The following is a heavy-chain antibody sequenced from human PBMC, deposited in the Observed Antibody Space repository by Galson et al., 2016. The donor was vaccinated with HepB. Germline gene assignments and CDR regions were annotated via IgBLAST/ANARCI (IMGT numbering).Heavy chain of an antibody. V-gene: IGHV3-49*03. CDR1: GFTFGDFA. CDR3: ARDLRGDY. J-gene: IGHJ4*02. CDR2: IRSKAFGGTT. Sequence: SLRLSCAASGFTFGDFALTWFRQAPGRGLEWLGFIRSKAFGGTTDYAASVKGRFTISRDDSKSIAYPQMNSLKTEDTAVYYCARDLRGDYWGQGTRVTVSP.